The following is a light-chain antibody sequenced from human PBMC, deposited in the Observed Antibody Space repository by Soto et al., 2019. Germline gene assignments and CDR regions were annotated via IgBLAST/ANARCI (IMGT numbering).Light chain of an antibody. J-gene: IGKJ1*01. CDR1: QSVLYRSNNKNQ. Sequence: DIVMTQSPDSLAVSLGERATMNCKSSQSVLYRSNNKNQIAWYQQTPGQPPKLLIYWASIRESGIPDRFSGSGSGTDFTLTISSLQAEDVAVYYCQQHHGSPPTFGQGTKVEIK. CDR2: WAS. V-gene: IGKV4-1*01. CDR3: QQHHGSPPT.